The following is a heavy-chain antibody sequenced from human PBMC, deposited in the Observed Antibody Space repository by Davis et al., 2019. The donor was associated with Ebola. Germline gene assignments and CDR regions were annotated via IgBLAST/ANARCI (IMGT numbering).Heavy chain of an antibody. CDR2: MWYDGSNE. J-gene: IGHJ4*02. V-gene: IGHV3-33*01. CDR3: ATLTGDALFDY. D-gene: IGHD7-27*01. CDR1: GFTFSSYA. Sequence: GESLKISCAASGFTFSSYAMHWVRQAPGKGLEWVAVMWYDGSNEYYADSVKGRFTISRDNSKNTLYLQMNSLRAEDTAIYYCATLTGDALFDYWGQGTLVTVSS.